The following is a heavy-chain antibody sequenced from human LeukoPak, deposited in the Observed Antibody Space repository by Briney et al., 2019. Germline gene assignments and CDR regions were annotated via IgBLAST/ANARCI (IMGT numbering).Heavy chain of an antibody. V-gene: IGHV3-23*01. D-gene: IGHD3-3*01. CDR1: GLTFSNYA. CDR2: ITDSGRKT. Sequence: GGSLRLSCAASGLTFSNYAMNWVRQASGKGLEWVSGITDSGRKTYYADSVMGRFTISRDNSMNTLYLQMNNVRAEDAAIYFCARRGSEWNSYFYPMDVWGQGTTVTVSS. J-gene: IGHJ6*02. CDR3: ARRGSEWNSYFYPMDV.